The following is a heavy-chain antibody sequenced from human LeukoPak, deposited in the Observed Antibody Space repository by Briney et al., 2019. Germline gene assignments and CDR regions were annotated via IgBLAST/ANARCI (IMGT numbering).Heavy chain of an antibody. J-gene: IGHJ6*02. CDR3: ARDRSDYYYGMDV. V-gene: IGHV4-34*01. Sequence: PSETLSLTCAVYGGSFSGYYWSWIRQPPGKGLEWIGEINHSGSTNYNPSLKSRVTMSVDTSKNQFSLKLSCVTAADTAVYYCARDRSDYYYGMDVWGQGTTVTVSS. CDR2: INHSGST. CDR1: GGSFSGYY. D-gene: IGHD2-15*01.